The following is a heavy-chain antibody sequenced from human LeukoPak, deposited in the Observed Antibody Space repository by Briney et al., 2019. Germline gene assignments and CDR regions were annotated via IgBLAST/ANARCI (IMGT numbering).Heavy chain of an antibody. Sequence: ASVKVSCKASGYTFNTFYMHWLRQVPGQGPEWKGWISPNTGGTAYSQRFQGRITVFADTSTNTAYMELTGLTSDDTAVYYCARVFCGGAKMCYKRFPDFGPWGQGTLVTVSS. CDR3: ARVFCGGAKMCYKRFPDFGP. CDR1: GYTFNTFY. V-gene: IGHV1-2*02. D-gene: IGHD2-21*01. J-gene: IGHJ5*01. CDR2: ISPNTGGT.